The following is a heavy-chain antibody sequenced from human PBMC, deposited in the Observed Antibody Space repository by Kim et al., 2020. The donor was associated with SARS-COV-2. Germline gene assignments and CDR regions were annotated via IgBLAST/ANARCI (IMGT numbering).Heavy chain of an antibody. CDR3: ASLPLPRRRPQLATYNYY. Sequence: SETLSLTCAVYGGSFSGYYWSWIRQPPGKGLEWIGEINHSGSTNYNPSLKSRVTISVDTSKNQFSLKLSSVTAADTAVYYCASLPLPRRRPQLATYNYY. CDR2: INHSGST. V-gene: IGHV4-34*01. CDR1: GGSFSGYY. J-gene: IGHJ6*01. D-gene: IGHD6-13*01.